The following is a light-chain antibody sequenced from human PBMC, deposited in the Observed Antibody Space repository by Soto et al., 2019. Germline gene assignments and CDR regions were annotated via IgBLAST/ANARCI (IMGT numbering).Light chain of an antibody. V-gene: IGKV1-9*01. CDR2: AAS. Sequence: DFHLTPSPSFLSASVGDRVTITCRASQGISSYLAWYQQKPGKAPKLLIYAASTMQSGVPSRFSGSGSGTEFTLTISSLQPEDFATYYCQQLNSYPLTFGQGTKLEIK. CDR3: QQLNSYPLT. J-gene: IGKJ2*01. CDR1: QGISSY.